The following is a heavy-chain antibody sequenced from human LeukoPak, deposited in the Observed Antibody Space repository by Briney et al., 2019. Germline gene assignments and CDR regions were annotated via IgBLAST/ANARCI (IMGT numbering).Heavy chain of an antibody. Sequence: GGSLRLSCAASGFAFSSYAMSWVRQAPGKGLEWVSAISGSGGSTYYADSVKGRFTISRDNSKNTLYLQMNSLRAEDTAVYYCAKDEGSSGYKDAFDIWGQGTMVTVSS. J-gene: IGHJ3*02. CDR3: AKDEGSSGYKDAFDI. CDR2: ISGSGGST. D-gene: IGHD3-22*01. V-gene: IGHV3-23*01. CDR1: GFAFSSYA.